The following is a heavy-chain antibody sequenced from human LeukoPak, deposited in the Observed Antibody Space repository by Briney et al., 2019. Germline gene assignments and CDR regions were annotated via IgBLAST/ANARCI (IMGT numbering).Heavy chain of an antibody. CDR2: ISGGGDST. CDR1: GFTFNNYP. Sequence: TGGSLRLSCAASGFTFNNYPMSWVRQAPGKGLEWVSGISGGGDSTYYADSVKGRFTISRDNSKNTLYLQMTSLRAEDTAVYYCAKSRPYFSSTICSSGPWGQGTLVTVSS. V-gene: IGHV3-23*01. CDR3: AKSRPYFSSTICSSGP. J-gene: IGHJ5*02. D-gene: IGHD2-2*01.